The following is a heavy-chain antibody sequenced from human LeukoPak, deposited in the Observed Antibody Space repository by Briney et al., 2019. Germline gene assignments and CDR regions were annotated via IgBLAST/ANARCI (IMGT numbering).Heavy chain of an antibody. J-gene: IGHJ3*02. CDR3: ARGGRLDDDAFDI. CDR1: GGTFSSYA. D-gene: IGHD1-1*01. V-gene: IGHV1-2*02. Sequence: GASVKVSCKASGGTFSSYAIGWVRQAPGQGLEWMGWINPNSGGTNYAQKFQGRVTMTRDTSISTAYMELSRLRSDDTAVYYCARGGRLDDDAFDIWGQGTMVTVSS. CDR2: INPNSGGT.